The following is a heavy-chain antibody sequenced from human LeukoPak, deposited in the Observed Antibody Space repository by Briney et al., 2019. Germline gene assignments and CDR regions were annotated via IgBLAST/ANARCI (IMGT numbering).Heavy chain of an antibody. D-gene: IGHD7-27*01. V-gene: IGHV1-18*01. CDR1: GYTFTNFG. CDR2: ISVYNGNT. Sequence: SVKVSCKASGYTFTNFGISWVRQAPGQGLDWMGWISVYNGNTNYAQKVQGRVAMTADTSASTVYMELSSLRSEDTAVYYCARDRSRWGYFDYWGQGTLVTVSS. J-gene: IGHJ4*02. CDR3: ARDRSRWGYFDY.